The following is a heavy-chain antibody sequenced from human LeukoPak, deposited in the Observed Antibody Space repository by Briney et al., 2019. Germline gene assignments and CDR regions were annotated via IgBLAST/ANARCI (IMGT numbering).Heavy chain of an antibody. CDR2: IIPIFGTA. J-gene: IGHJ6*03. CDR3: AKDLSNYDIKYYYYMDV. D-gene: IGHD3-3*01. CDR1: GGTFSSYA. V-gene: IGHV1-69*05. Sequence: SVKVSCKASGGTFSSYAISWVRQAPGQGLEWMGRIIPIFGTANYAQKFQGRVTITTDESTSTAYMELSSLRSEDTAVYYCAKDLSNYDIKYYYYMDVWGKGTTVTVSS.